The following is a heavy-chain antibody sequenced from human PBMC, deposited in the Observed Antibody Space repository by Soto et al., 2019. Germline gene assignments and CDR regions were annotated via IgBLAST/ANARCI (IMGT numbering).Heavy chain of an antibody. J-gene: IGHJ4*02. CDR1: NGYIYSYY. CDR2: VFDTGAT. Sequence: QVQLQESGPGLVKPSETLSLTCSVSNGYIYSYYWTCIRQPPGRGLEWIGYVFDTGATNYNPSLKGRVTISIDTSKKNFSLKLSSVTAADTAMYYCARGTNYHFDYWGQGTLVTVSS. D-gene: IGHD1-7*01. CDR3: ARGTNYHFDY. V-gene: IGHV4-59*01.